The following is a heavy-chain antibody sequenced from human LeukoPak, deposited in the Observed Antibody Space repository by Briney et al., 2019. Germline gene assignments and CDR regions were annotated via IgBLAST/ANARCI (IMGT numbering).Heavy chain of an antibody. J-gene: IGHJ6*02. CDR2: ISSSSSTI. CDR1: GFTFSGYS. CDR3: ARDFVAVEDIVVMTAKNYYYYYGMDV. V-gene: IGHV3-48*01. D-gene: IGHD2-21*02. Sequence: GGSLRLSCAASGFTFSGYSMNWLRQAPGKGLEWVSYISSSSSTIYYADSVKGRFTISRDNAKNSLYLQMNSLRAEDTAVYYCARDFVAVEDIVVMTAKNYYYYYGMDVWGQGTTVTVSS.